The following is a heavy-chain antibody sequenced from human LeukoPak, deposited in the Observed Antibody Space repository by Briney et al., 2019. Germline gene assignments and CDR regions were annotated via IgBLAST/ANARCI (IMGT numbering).Heavy chain of an antibody. D-gene: IGHD3-22*01. CDR2: IYTSGST. Sequence: PSETLSLTCTVSGGSISSYYWSWIRQPAGKGLEWIGRIYTSGSTNYNPSLKSRVTMSVDTSKNQFSLKLSSVTAADTAVYYCARTRPDYYYDSSGYINWFDPWGQGTLVTVSS. CDR3: ARTRPDYYYDSSGYINWFDP. J-gene: IGHJ5*02. V-gene: IGHV4-4*07. CDR1: GGSISSYY.